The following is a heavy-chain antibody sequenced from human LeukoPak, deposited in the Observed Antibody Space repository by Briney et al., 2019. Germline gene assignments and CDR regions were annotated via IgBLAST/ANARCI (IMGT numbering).Heavy chain of an antibody. Sequence: PSETLSLTCAVYGGSFSGYYWSWIRQPPGKGLEWIGEINHSGSTNYNPSLKSRVTISVDTSKNQFSLKLSSVTAADTAVYYCARAWYSSSSLDYYYYGMDVWGQGTTVTVSS. CDR2: INHSGST. J-gene: IGHJ6*02. V-gene: IGHV4-34*01. D-gene: IGHD6-6*01. CDR3: ARAWYSSSSLDYYYYGMDV. CDR1: GGSFSGYY.